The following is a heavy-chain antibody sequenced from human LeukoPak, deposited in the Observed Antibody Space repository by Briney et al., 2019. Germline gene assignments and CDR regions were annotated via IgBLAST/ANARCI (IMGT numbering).Heavy chain of an antibody. D-gene: IGHD6-13*01. CDR1: GLTFSDYY. Sequence: PGGSLRLSCAVSGLTFSDYYMSWIRQAPGKGLEWVSAISGSGGSTYYADSVKGRFTISRDNSKNTLYLQMNSLRAEDTAVYYCAKGIAAAGSFDYWGQGTLVTVSS. CDR2: ISGSGGST. V-gene: IGHV3-23*01. J-gene: IGHJ4*02. CDR3: AKGIAAAGSFDY.